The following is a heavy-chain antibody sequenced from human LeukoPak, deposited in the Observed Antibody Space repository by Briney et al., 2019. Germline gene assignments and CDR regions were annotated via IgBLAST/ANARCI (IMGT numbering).Heavy chain of an antibody. J-gene: IGHJ6*02. CDR1: GYTFTTYA. V-gene: IGHV1-18*01. Sequence: ASVKVSCKASGYTFTTYAISWVRQAPGQGLEWMGWISAYNGNTNYAQKLQGRVTMTTDTSTSTAYMELRSLRSDDTAVYYCARAFPVYCSSTSCPYYYYYGMDVWGQGTTVTVSS. CDR3: ARAFPVYCSSTSCPYYYYYGMDV. CDR2: ISAYNGNT. D-gene: IGHD2-2*01.